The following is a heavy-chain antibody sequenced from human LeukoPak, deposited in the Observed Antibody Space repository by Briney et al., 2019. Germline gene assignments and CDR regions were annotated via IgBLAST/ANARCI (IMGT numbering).Heavy chain of an antibody. Sequence: SETLSLTCTVSGGSISSYYWSWIRQPPGKGLEWIGYIYYSGSTNYNPSLKSRVTISVDTSKNQFSPKLSSVTAADTAVYYCARARYSYPDDYWGQGTLVTVSS. CDR3: ARARYSYPDDY. J-gene: IGHJ4*02. V-gene: IGHV4-59*01. CDR2: IYYSGST. CDR1: GGSISSYY. D-gene: IGHD5-18*01.